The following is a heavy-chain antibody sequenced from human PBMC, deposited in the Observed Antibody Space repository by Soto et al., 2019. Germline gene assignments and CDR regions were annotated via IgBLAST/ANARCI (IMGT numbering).Heavy chain of an antibody. V-gene: IGHV4-61*01. CDR3: ARGRVRVYYDSSGYFDY. CDR1: GASVTSGSYH. D-gene: IGHD3-22*01. CDR2: INHSGST. J-gene: IGHJ4*02. Sequence: QVQLQESGPGLVKPSETLSLTCAVSGASVTSGSYHWSWIRQPPGKGLEWIGEINHSGSTNYNPSLNSRVTISVDTSRNQCSLKLSSVTAADTAVYYCARGRVRVYYDSSGYFDYWGQGTLVTVSS.